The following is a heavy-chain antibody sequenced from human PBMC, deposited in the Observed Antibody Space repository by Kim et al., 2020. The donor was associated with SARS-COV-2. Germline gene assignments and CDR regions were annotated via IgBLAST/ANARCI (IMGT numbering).Heavy chain of an antibody. CDR1: GGSFSGYY. J-gene: IGHJ4*02. CDR3: ARGGVRGWYHLGGDY. CDR2: INHSGST. V-gene: IGHV4-34*01. Sequence: SETLSLTCAVYGGSFSGYYWIWIRQPPGKGLEWIGIINHSGSTKYNPSLKSRVTISIDTSKNQFSLNLSSVTAADTAVYYCARGGVRGWYHLGGDYWGQGTLVTVSS. D-gene: IGHD6-19*01.